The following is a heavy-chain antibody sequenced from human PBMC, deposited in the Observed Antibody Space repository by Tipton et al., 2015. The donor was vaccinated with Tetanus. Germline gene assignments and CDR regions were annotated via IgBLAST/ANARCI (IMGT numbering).Heavy chain of an antibody. CDR1: GFTFRSYW. D-gene: IGHD3-22*01. CDR2: IKQAGSEK. V-gene: IGHV3-7*01. Sequence: SLRLSCAASGFTFRSYWMSWVRQAPGKGLEWVANIKQAGSEKSYVDSVKGRFTISRDNAKNSLYLQMNSLRAEDTAVYYCARDPRYYDSSGYYYYYYGMDVWGQGTTVTVSS. CDR3: ARDPRYYDSSGYYYYYYGMDV. J-gene: IGHJ6*02.